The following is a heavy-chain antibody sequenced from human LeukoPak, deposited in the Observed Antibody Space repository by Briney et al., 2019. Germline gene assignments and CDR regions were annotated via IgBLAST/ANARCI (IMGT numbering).Heavy chain of an antibody. D-gene: IGHD1-26*01. CDR1: GFNFNGAA. J-gene: IGHJ4*02. V-gene: IGHV3-73*01. Sequence: GGSLKLSCAASGFNFNGAAIHWVRQASGKGLEWVGRIRSKANSYATAYAASVKGRFTISRDDSKNTAYLQMNSLKTEDTAVYYCTRLRLGATVEAVYWGQGTLVTVSS. CDR2: IRSKANSYAT. CDR3: TRLRLGATVEAVY.